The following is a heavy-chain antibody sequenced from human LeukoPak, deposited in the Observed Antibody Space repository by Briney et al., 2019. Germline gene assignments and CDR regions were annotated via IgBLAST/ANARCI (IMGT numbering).Heavy chain of an antibody. CDR1: GGTFSSYA. V-gene: IGHV1-69*05. D-gene: IGHD2-2*02. CDR3: ATMGYCSSTSCYTDGIDY. Sequence: ASVKVSCKASGGTFSSYAISWVRQAPGQGLEWMGRIIPIFGTANYAQKFQGRVTITTDESTSTAYMELSSLRSEDTAVYYCATMGYCSSTSCYTDGIDYWGQGTLVTVSS. J-gene: IGHJ4*02. CDR2: IIPIFGTA.